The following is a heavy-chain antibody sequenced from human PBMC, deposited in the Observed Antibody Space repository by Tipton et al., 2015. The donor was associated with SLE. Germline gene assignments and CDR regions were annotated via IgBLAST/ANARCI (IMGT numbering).Heavy chain of an antibody. D-gene: IGHD6-13*01. Sequence: SLRLSCAASGITFRSYVMHWVRQAPGKGLAWVAVISDDGSNKYYVDSVKGRFTVSRDNSKNTLHLQMNSLRAEDTAVYYCARASWYSGYYGMDVWGQGATVTVSS. V-gene: IGHV3-30*03. CDR2: ISDDGSNK. J-gene: IGHJ6*02. CDR3: ARASWYSGYYGMDV. CDR1: GITFRSYV.